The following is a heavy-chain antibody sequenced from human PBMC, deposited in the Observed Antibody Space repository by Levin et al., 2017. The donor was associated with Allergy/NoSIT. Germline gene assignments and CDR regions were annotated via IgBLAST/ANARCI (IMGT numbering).Heavy chain of an antibody. V-gene: IGHV3-23*01. CDR2: ISGSGGST. D-gene: IGHD6-13*01. CDR3: AKDQIFGAAAAGLNYFDY. J-gene: IGHJ4*02. Sequence: PGGSLRLSCAASGFTFSSYAMSWVRQAPGKGLEWVSAISGSGGSTYYADSVKGRFTISRDNSKNTLYLQMNSLRAEDTAVYYCAKDQIFGAAAAGLNYFDYWGQGTLVTVSS. CDR1: GFTFSSYA.